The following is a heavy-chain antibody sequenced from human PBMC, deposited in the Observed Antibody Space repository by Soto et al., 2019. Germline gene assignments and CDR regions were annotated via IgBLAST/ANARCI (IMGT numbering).Heavy chain of an antibody. J-gene: IGHJ6*02. CDR1: GYSFTSYW. CDR2: IDPSDSYT. D-gene: IGHD4-17*01. CDR3: ARLYGDYEYYYYYGMDV. Sequence: GESLKISCKGSGYSFTSYWISWVRQMPGKGLEWMGRIDPSDSYTNYSPSFQGHVTISADKSISTAYLQWSSLKASDTAMYYCARLYGDYEYYYYYGMDVWGQGTTVTVSS. V-gene: IGHV5-10-1*01.